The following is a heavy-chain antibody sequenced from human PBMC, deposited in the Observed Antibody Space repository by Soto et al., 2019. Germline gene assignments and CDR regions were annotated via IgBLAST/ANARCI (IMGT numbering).Heavy chain of an antibody. D-gene: IGHD1-26*01. CDR1: GYTFTSYG. J-gene: IGHJ4*02. CDR2: ISAYNGNT. Sequence: QVQLVQSGAEVKKPGASVKVSCKASGYTFTSYGISWVRQAPGQGLEWMGWISAYNGNTKYAQKLQGRVTTTTDTFTSTGSMELRSLRSDETAVYYCARDLGGSYYAPVDYWGQGTLVTVSS. V-gene: IGHV1-18*01. CDR3: ARDLGGSYYAPVDY.